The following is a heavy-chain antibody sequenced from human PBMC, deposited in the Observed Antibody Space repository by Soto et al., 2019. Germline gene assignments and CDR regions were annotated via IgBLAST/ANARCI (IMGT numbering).Heavy chain of an antibody. CDR2: SRNKANSYTT. CDR1: GFSFSDHY. D-gene: IGHD1-1*01. CDR3: VRATYNGNWNLDY. J-gene: IGHJ4*02. Sequence: EVQLVESGGGLVQPGGSLRLSCAASGFSFSDHYMDWVRQAPGKGLEWAGRSRNKANSYTTEYAASVKGRFTISRDDSKNSLYLQMNSLKTEDTAVYYCVRATYNGNWNLDYWGQGTLVTVSS. V-gene: IGHV3-72*01.